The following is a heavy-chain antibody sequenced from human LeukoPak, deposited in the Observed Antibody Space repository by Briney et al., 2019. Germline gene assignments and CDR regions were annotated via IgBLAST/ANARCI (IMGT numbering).Heavy chain of an antibody. J-gene: IGHJ4*02. Sequence: GGSLRLSCAASGFTFSSYWMSWVRQAPGKGLEWVANIKQDGSEKYYVDSVKGRFTISRDNAENSLYLQMNSLRAEDTAVYYCARPRSGSLYYFDYWGQGTLVTVSS. V-gene: IGHV3-7*01. CDR3: ARPRSGSLYYFDY. D-gene: IGHD1-26*01. CDR2: IKQDGSEK. CDR1: GFTFSSYW.